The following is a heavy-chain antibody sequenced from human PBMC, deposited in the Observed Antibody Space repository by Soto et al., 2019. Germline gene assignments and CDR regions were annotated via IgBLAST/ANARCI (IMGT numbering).Heavy chain of an antibody. CDR3: AHRLDGDDHFDY. CDR1: GLSLSTNGVG. V-gene: IGHV2-5*02. CDR2: IYWDDDK. Sequence: QITLKESGPTLVKPTQTLTLTCTFSGLSLSTNGVGVGWIRQPPGKALEWLAVIYWDDDKRYSPSLESRLTIXKXXSENQVVLTMTNMDLVDTATYYCAHRLDGDDHFDYWGQGTLVTVSS. J-gene: IGHJ4*02. D-gene: IGHD4-17*01.